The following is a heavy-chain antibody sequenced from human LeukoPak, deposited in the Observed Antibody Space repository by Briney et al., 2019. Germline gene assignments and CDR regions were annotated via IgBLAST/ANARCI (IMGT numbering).Heavy chain of an antibody. D-gene: IGHD3-10*01. J-gene: IGHJ6*02. V-gene: IGHV3-53*01. CDR1: GFTVSSNY. Sequence: PGGSLRLSCAASGFTVSSNYTSWVRQAPGKGLEWVSVIYSGGNTYYADSVKGRFTISRDNSKNTLYLQVNSLRAEDTAVYYCAKGDYYGSGSTFKNGMDVWGQGTTVTVSS. CDR3: AKGDYYGSGSTFKNGMDV. CDR2: IYSGGNT.